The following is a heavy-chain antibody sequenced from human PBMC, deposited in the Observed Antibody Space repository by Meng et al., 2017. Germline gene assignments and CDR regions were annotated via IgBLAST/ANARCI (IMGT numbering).Heavy chain of an antibody. CDR2: INAGNGNT. V-gene: IGHV1-3*01. CDR3: ATDGQDSSGYYSWYFDL. J-gene: IGHJ2*01. D-gene: IGHD3-22*01. Sequence: QVQLLQSGAEVKKPGASVKVSCKASGYTFTSYAMHWVRQAPGQRLEWMGWINAGNGNTKYSQKFQGRVTITRDTSASTAYMELSSLRSEDTAVYYCATDGQDSSGYYSWYFDLWGRGTLVTVSS. CDR1: GYTFTSYA.